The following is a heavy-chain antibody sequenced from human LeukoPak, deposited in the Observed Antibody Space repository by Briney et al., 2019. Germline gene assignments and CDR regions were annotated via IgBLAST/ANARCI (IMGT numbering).Heavy chain of an antibody. D-gene: IGHD3-3*01. CDR3: AREGRVPYYDFWSGYYRGYYGMDV. J-gene: IGHJ6*02. CDR2: INHSGST. Sequence: SSETLSLTCAVYGGSFSGYYWSWIRQPPGKGLEWIGEINHSGSTNYNPSLKSRVTISVDTSKNQFSLKLSSVTAADTAVYYCAREGRVPYYDFWSGYYRGYYGMDVWDQGTTVTVSS. V-gene: IGHV4-34*01. CDR1: GGSFSGYY.